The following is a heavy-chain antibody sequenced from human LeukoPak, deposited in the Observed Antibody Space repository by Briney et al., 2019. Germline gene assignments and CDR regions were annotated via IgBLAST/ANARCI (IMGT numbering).Heavy chain of an antibody. CDR2: INPNSGGT. CDR3: ARVGYYDSSGYFPY. CDR1: GYTFTSYG. V-gene: IGHV1-2*02. Sequence: ASVKVSCKASGYTFTSYGISWVRQAPGQGLEWMGWINPNSGGTNYAQKFQGRVTMTRDTSISTAYMELSRLRSDDTAVYYCARVGYYDSSGYFPYWGQGTLVTVSS. J-gene: IGHJ4*02. D-gene: IGHD3-22*01.